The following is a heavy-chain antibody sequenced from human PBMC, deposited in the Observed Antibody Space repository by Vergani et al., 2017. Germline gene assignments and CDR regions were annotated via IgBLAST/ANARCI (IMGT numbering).Heavy chain of an antibody. CDR2: MNPNSGNT. D-gene: IGHD2-2*02. J-gene: IGHJ6*02. V-gene: IGHV1-8*01. CDR3: ARDCSSTSCYTIYYGMDV. Sequence: QVQLVQSGAEVKKPGASVKVSCKASGYTFTSYDINWVRQATGQGLEWMGWMNPNSGNTGYAQKFQGRVTMTRDTSTSTVYMELSSLRSEDTAVYYCARDCSSTSCYTIYYGMDVWGQGTTVTVSS. CDR1: GYTFTSYD.